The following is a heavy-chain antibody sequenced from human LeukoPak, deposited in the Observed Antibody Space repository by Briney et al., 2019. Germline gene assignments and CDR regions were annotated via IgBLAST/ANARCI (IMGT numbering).Heavy chain of an antibody. CDR2: ISGSGGST. D-gene: IGHD6-13*01. J-gene: IGHJ5*02. V-gene: IGHV3-23*01. CDR3: AKGDSAAGGPYLYNWFDP. Sequence: GGSLRLSCAASGFTFSSYAMSCVRQAPGKGMEWVSAISGSGGSTYHADSVKGPFTISRDKSKITLYVQMNSLRAEDTAVYYCAKGDSAAGGPYLYNWFDPWGQGTLVTVSS. CDR1: GFTFSSYA.